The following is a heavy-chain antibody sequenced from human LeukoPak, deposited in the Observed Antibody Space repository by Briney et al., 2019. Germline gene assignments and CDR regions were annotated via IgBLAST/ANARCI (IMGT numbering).Heavy chain of an antibody. J-gene: IGHJ4*02. CDR1: GGSVSSGSYY. CDR2: IYYSGST. D-gene: IGHD6-19*01. V-gene: IGHV4-61*01. CDR3: ARSYSIGWRLFDY. Sequence: PSETLSLTCTVSGGSVSSGSYYWSWIRQPPGKGLEWIGYIYYSGSTNYNPSLKSRATISVDTSKNQFSLKLSSVTAADTAVYYCARSYSIGWRLFDYWGQGDLVTVSS.